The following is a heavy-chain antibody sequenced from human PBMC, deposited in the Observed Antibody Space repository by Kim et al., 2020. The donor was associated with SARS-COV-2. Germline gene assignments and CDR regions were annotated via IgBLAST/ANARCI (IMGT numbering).Heavy chain of an antibody. CDR1: GFTFSSYW. J-gene: IGHJ4*02. V-gene: IGHV3-74*01. CDR2: INSDGSST. D-gene: IGHD5-12*01. CDR3: ARDTGYVCPDY. Sequence: GGSLRLSCAASGFTFSSYWMHWVRQAPGKGLVWVSRINSDGSSTCYADSVKGRFTISRDNAKNTLYLQMNSLRAEDTAVYYCARDTGYVCPDYWGQGTLVTVSS.